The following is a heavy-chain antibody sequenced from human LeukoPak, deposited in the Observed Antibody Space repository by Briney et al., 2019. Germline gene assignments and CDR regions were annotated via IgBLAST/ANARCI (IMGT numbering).Heavy chain of an antibody. J-gene: IGHJ4*02. D-gene: IGHD3-22*01. V-gene: IGHV3-20*04. Sequence: GGSLRLSCAASGFTFDDYGMSWVRQGPGKGLEWVSCISWNGGYIGYVDSVKGRFTISRDNAKNSLYLQMNSLRAEDTALYYCARGYYDSSGKGGYFLDSWGQGTLVTVSS. CDR2: ISWNGGYI. CDR1: GFTFDDYG. CDR3: ARGYYDSSGKGGYFLDS.